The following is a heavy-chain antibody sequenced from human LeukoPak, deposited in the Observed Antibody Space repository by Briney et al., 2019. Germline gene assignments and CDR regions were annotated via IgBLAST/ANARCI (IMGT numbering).Heavy chain of an antibody. Sequence: GASVKVSCKASGYTFTSYDINWVRQATGQGLEWMGWMNPNSGNTGYAQKFQGRVTMTRNTSISTAYMELSSRRSEDTAVYYCARVDYYGSGSYLREYYYYGTDVWGQGTTVTVSS. CDR1: GYTFTSYD. CDR2: MNPNSGNT. CDR3: ARVDYYGSGSYLREYYYYGTDV. V-gene: IGHV1-8*01. J-gene: IGHJ6*02. D-gene: IGHD3-10*01.